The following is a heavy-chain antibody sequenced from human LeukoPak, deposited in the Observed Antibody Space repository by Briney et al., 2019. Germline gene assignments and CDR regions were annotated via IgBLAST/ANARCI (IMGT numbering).Heavy chain of an antibody. Sequence: PGGSLRLSCGASGFTFSNYGMLWVRQAPGKGLDWVAFIRYDGNNKLYADSVKGRFTISRDNSKNTLYLQMNSLRAEDTAIYYCAKNGDRGAYCTGGTCYPYFYYYMDVWGKGTTVTI. V-gene: IGHV3-30*02. CDR2: IRYDGNNK. CDR3: AKNGDRGAYCTGGTCYPYFYYYMDV. D-gene: IGHD2-15*01. CDR1: GFTFSNYG. J-gene: IGHJ6*03.